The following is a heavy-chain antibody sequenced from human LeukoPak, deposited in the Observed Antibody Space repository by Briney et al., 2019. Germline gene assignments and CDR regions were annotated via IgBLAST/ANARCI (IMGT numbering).Heavy chain of an antibody. CDR2: IKEDGSWK. J-gene: IGHJ4*02. CDR3: ARDRGWYHADS. CDR1: GFTFTNAW. Sequence: GGSLRLSCAASGFTFTNAWMSWARQAAGKGLEWVANIKEDGSWKHYAVSVQGRFTISRDNAKNSLYLQMNSLRAEDTAVYYCARDRGWYHADSWGQGTLVTVSS. D-gene: IGHD6-19*01. V-gene: IGHV3-7*01.